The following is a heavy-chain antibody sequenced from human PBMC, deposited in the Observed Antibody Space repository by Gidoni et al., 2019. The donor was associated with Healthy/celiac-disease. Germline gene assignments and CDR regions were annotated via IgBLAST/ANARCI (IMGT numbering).Heavy chain of an antibody. CDR3: ARDRLSHDYGDPGYFDY. D-gene: IGHD4-17*01. J-gene: IGHJ4*02. CDR1: GFTFSSYS. CDR2: ISSSSSHI. V-gene: IGHV3-21*01. Sequence: EVQLVESGGGLVKPGGSLRLSCAASGFTFSSYSMNWFRQAPGKGLEWVSSISSSSSHIYYADSVKGRFTISRDNAKNSLYLQMNSLRAEDTAVYYCARDRLSHDYGDPGYFDYWGQGTLVTVSS.